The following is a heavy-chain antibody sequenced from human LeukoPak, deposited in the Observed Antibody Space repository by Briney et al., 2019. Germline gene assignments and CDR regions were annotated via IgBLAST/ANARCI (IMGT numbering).Heavy chain of an antibody. D-gene: IGHD2-15*01. CDR3: AIVNGGYCSGGRCSDY. V-gene: IGHV3-21*01. CDR2: ISSSSSYI. J-gene: IGHJ4*02. CDR1: GFTFSSYS. Sequence: GGSLRLSCAASGFTFSSYSMNWVRQAPGKGLEWVSSISSSSSYIYYADSVKGRFTISRDNAKNSLYLQMNSLKAEDTAVYYCAIVNGGYCSGGRCSDYWGQGTLVTVSS.